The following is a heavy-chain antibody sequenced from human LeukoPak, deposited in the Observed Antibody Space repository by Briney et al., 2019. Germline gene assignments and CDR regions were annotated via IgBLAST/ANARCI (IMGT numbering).Heavy chain of an antibody. CDR2: IKQDGSEK. CDR3: ARGFGGDSDDY. CDR1: GFTFSSYW. D-gene: IGHD2-21*02. Sequence: GGSLRLSCAASGFTFSSYWMSWVRQAPGKGLEWVANIKQDGSEKYYVDSVKGRFTISRDNAKNSLYLQMNSLGAEDTAVYYCARGFGGDSDDYWGQGTLVTVSS. J-gene: IGHJ4*02. V-gene: IGHV3-7*01.